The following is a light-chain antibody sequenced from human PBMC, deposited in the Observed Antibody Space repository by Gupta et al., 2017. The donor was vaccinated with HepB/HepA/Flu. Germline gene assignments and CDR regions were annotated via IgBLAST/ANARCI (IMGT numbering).Light chain of an antibody. CDR2: KDG. J-gene: IGLJ2*01. CDR3: LSEASSSTPV. Sequence: SYDLTQPPSVSASPLTPARINCYGDALPRQDAYWYTQTPGQAPVLVKYKDGERPSGIPDRFSGSSSGNTATLTCSGVQAEDEAEYYWLSEASSSTPVFGRGTKVTVL. CDR1: ALPRQD. V-gene: IGLV3-25*03.